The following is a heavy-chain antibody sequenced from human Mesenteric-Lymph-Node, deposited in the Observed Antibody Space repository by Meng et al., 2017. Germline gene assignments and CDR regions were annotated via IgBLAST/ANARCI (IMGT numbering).Heavy chain of an antibody. Sequence: GGSLRLSCAPSGFTFSSYEMNWVRQAPGKGLECVSYISSSGNTKYYADSVKGRFAISRDNVKNSLYLQMNSLRAEDTGVYYCARLYSRSSGKGLDIWGQGTMVTVSS. V-gene: IGHV3-48*03. CDR2: ISSSGNTK. CDR1: GFTFSSYE. CDR3: ARLYSRSSGKGLDI. J-gene: IGHJ3*02. D-gene: IGHD6-6*01.